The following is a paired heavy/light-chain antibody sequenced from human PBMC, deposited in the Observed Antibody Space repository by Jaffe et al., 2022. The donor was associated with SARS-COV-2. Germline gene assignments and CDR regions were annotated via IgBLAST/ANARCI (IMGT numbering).Light chain of an antibody. CDR2: LNSDGSH. Sequence: QLVLTQSPSASASLGASVKLTCTLSSGHSSYAIAWHQQQPEKGPRYLMKLNSDGSHSKGDGIPDRFSGSSSGAERYLTISSLQSEDEADYYCQTWGTYVVFGGGTKLTVL. V-gene: IGLV4-69*01. CDR1: SGHSSYA. J-gene: IGLJ2*01. CDR3: QTWGTYVV.
Heavy chain of an antibody. D-gene: IGHD6-25*01. CDR1: GYTFTSYG. V-gene: IGHV1-18*01. J-gene: IGHJ5*02. CDR3: ARDGSGVWFDP. CDR2: INAYNGDT. Sequence: QVQLVQSGAEVKNPGASVKVSCKASGYTFTSYGISWVRQAPGQGFEWMAWINAYNGDTNYAQKFQGRVTMTTDSSTSTAYMELRSLTSDDTAVYYCARDGSGVWFDPWGQGTLVTVSS.